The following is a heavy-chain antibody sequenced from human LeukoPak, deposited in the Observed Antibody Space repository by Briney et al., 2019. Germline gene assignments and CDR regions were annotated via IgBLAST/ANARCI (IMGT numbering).Heavy chain of an antibody. Sequence: SETLSLTCAVSGGSISSSNWWSWVRQPPGKGLEWIGEIYHSGSTYYNPSLKSRVTISVDTSKNQFSLKLSSVTAADTAVYYCARTDIVVVGGMDVWGQGTTVTVSS. J-gene: IGHJ6*02. CDR3: ARTDIVVVGGMDV. V-gene: IGHV4-4*02. CDR2: IYHSGST. D-gene: IGHD2-2*01. CDR1: GGSISSSNW.